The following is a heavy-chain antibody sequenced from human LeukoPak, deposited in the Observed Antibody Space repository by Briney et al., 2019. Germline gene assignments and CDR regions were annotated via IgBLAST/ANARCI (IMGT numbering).Heavy chain of an antibody. CDR2: IYYTGST. V-gene: IGHV4-59*01. Sequence: SETLSLTCTVSGGSISSFYWSWIRQPPGKGLEWIGYIYYTGSTNSNPSLKSRVTISVGTSKNQFSLKLTSVTAADTAVYYCAREGGYSYGRLDYWGQGTLVTVSS. J-gene: IGHJ4*02. CDR1: GGSISSFY. D-gene: IGHD5-18*01. CDR3: AREGGYSYGRLDY.